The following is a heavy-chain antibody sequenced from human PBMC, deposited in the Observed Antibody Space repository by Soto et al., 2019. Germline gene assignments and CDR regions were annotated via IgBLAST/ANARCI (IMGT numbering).Heavy chain of an antibody. V-gene: IGHV1-18*01. Sequence: ASVKVSCKASGYTFTNYGISWVRQAPGQGLEWMGWINVYNGNTKYAQKVQGRVTMTTDTSTSTAYMELRSLRSDDTAVYYCARDQLGYCSGGSCYSDVDYWGQ. D-gene: IGHD2-15*01. CDR1: GYTFTNYG. CDR2: INVYNGNT. CDR3: ARDQLGYCSGGSCYSDVDY. J-gene: IGHJ4*01.